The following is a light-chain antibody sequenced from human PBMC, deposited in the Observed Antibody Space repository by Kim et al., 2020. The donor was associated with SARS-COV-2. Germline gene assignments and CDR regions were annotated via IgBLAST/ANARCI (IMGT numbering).Light chain of an antibody. CDR2: FAS. J-gene: IGKJ4*01. Sequence: SASVGDRVTITCRASQSIENYVVWYQQKPGKAPKLLIYFASTLQSGVPSRFSGSGSGADFTLTITSLQPDDFATYFCQQTLTAPLTFGGGTKLEIK. CDR1: QSIENY. V-gene: IGKV1-39*01. CDR3: QQTLTAPLT.